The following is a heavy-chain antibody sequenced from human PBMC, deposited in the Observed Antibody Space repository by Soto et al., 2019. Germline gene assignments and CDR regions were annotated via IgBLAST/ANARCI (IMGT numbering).Heavy chain of an antibody. CDR1: GGSISSGGYY. CDR2: IYFSGST. J-gene: IGHJ4*02. V-gene: IGHV4-31*03. CDR3: ARGRTTVVTFDY. Sequence: SETLSLTCTVSGGSISSGGYYWSWIRQHPGKGLEWIGYIYFSGSTYYNPSLKSRVTISVDTSKNQFSLKLSSVTAADTAVYYCARGRTTVVTFDYWGQGTLVTVSS. D-gene: IGHD4-17*01.